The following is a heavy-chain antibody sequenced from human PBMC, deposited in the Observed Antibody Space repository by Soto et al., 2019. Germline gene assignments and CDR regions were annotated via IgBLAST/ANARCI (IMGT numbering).Heavy chain of an antibody. CDR3: ARLGITIFDYYYGMDV. CDR2: IYYSGST. Sequence: PSETLSLTCTVSGGSINSISYYWGWIRQPPGNGLARIGSIYYSGSTSYTPPLKTRLTISVDTSKNQFSLKLSSVTAADTAVYYCARLGITIFDYYYGMDVWGQGTTVTVSS. D-gene: IGHD3-3*01. V-gene: IGHV4-39*01. J-gene: IGHJ6*02. CDR1: GGSINSISYY.